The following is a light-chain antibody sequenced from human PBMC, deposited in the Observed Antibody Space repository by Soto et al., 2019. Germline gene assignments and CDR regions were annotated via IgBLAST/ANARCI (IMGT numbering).Light chain of an antibody. V-gene: IGKV1-39*01. J-gene: IGKJ1*01. CDR3: QQSYTTLWT. Sequence: DIQMTQSPSSLTASVGESFTMTCRASQRISNLLNWYQQKPGKAPKLLIHTASSLQTGVPSRFTGSGSGTDFSLTINSLQPEDFATYYCQQSYTTLWTFGQGTKVDIK. CDR1: QRISNL. CDR2: TAS.